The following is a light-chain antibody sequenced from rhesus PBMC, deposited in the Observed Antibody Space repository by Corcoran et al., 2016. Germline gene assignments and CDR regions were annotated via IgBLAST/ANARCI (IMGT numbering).Light chain of an antibody. J-gene: IGKJ3*01. CDR2: RAS. CDR3: QQQDNFPFT. Sequence: DIQMTQSPSSLSASVGDRVTITCIASQGISNWLAWYHQKPGKAPNLLTYRASNLKTGGPSRFNGSGSGTDVNLTISSMQPEDIATYYCQQQDNFPFTFGPGTKLDIK. CDR1: QGISNW. V-gene: IGKV1-69*01.